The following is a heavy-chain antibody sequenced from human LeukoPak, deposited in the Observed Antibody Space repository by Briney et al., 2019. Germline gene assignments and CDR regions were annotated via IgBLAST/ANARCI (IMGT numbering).Heavy chain of an antibody. CDR3: GKPAAGRYDS. V-gene: IGHV3-64D*09. CDR1: GFTFSSYA. Sequence: GSLRLSCAASGFTFSSYALHWVRQAPGKGLEFVSGISNDGDITYHAASVKSRFTISRDNSKNTLYLQMSSLRAEDTAVYYCGKPAAGRYDSWGQGTLVTVSS. J-gene: IGHJ4*02. CDR2: ISNDGDIT. D-gene: IGHD6-13*01.